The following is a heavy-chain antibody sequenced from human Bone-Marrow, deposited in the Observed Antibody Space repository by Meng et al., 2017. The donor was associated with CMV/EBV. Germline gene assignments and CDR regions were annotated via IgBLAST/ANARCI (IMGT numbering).Heavy chain of an antibody. CDR1: GGSMRWNY. D-gene: IGHD3-22*01. J-gene: IGHJ4*02. CDR3: ARGFSDGSAYYRHYFET. CDR2: IYFTGTT. Sequence: SETLSLTCTVSGGSMRWNYLHWIRQPPGKGLEWIGYIYFTGTTNYNPSLKSRVTMSVDTSKNQFSLRLSSVIAADTAVYYCARGFSDGSAYYRHYFETGARERWSPSPQ. V-gene: IGHV4-59*01.